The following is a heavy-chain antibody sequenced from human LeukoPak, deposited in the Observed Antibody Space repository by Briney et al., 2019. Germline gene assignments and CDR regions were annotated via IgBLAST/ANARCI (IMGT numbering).Heavy chain of an antibody. CDR3: ARVYSPY. D-gene: IGHD5-18*01. CDR1: GFTVSSNY. CDR2: IYSGGST. Sequence: SGGSLRLSCAASGFTVSSNYMSWVRQAAGKGLEGVSVIYSGGSTYYADSVKGRFTISRDNSKNTLYLQMNSLRAEDTAVYYCARVYSPYWGQGTLVTVSS. V-gene: IGHV3-53*01. J-gene: IGHJ4*02.